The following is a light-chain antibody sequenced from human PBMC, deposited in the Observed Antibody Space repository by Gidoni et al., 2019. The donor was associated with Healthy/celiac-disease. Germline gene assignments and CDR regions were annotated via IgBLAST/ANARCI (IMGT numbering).Light chain of an antibody. CDR1: QSVSSN. J-gene: IGKJ1*01. V-gene: IGKV3-15*01. CDR2: GAS. Sequence: EIVMTQSPATLSVSPGERATLSCRASQSVSSNLAWYQQKPGQAPRLLIYGASTRATGIPARFSGSGSATEFTLTISSLQSEDFAVYYCQQYNNWPSRPFGQGTKVEIK. CDR3: QQYNNWPSRP.